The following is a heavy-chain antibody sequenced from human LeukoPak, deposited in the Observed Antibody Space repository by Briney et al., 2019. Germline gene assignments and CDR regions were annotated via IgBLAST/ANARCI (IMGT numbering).Heavy chain of an antibody. J-gene: IGHJ4*02. CDR2: MNPNSGNT. CDR1: GYSFTSHD. Sequence: ASVKVSCKASGYSFTSHDINWVRQAPGQGLEWMGWMNPNSGNTGYAQKFQGRVTMTTDTSMKTAYIELSSLRSEDTAVYYCARAGRKYAFDYWGQGTLDTVSS. V-gene: IGHV1-8*01. CDR3: ARAGRKYAFDY.